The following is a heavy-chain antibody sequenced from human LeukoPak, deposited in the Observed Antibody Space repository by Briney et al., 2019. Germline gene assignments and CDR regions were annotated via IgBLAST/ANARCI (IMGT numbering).Heavy chain of an antibody. Sequence: SETLSLTCTVSGGSISSNNYYWGWIRQPPGKGLEWIGSIYYSGSTYYNASLKSRVTISVDTSKNQFSLKLSSVTAADTAVYYYASAADMVRGVVGAFDIWDQGTMVTVSS. J-gene: IGHJ3*02. CDR3: ASAADMVRGVVGAFDI. CDR1: GGSISSNNYY. D-gene: IGHD3-10*01. V-gene: IGHV4-39*07. CDR2: IYYSGST.